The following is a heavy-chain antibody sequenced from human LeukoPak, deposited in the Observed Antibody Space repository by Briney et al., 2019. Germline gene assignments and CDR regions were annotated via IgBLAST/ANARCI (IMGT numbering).Heavy chain of an antibody. CDR1: GFTFSSYA. V-gene: IGHV3-23*01. J-gene: IGHJ6*02. D-gene: IGHD3-3*01. Sequence: GASLRLSCAASGFTFSSYAMSWVRQAPGKGLEWVSAISGSGGSTYYADSVEGRFTISRDNSKNTLYLQMNSLRAEDTAVYYCAKDQLTTEYYYGMDVWGQGTTVTVSS. CDR2: ISGSGGST. CDR3: AKDQLTTEYYYGMDV.